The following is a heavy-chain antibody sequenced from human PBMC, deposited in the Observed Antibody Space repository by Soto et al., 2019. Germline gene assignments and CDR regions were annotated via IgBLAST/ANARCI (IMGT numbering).Heavy chain of an antibody. D-gene: IGHD5-12*01. J-gene: IGHJ2*01. V-gene: IGHV1-69*12. CDR3: ARGNHRWLPLWYFDL. CDR1: GGTFSNYP. Sequence: QVQLVQSGAEVKKPGSSVKVSCKASGGTFSNYPVSWVRQAPGQGLEWMGGIIPIFGTVNYAQKFQGRLPITADESTSTAYMERGSLRSEDTAVYYCARGNHRWLPLWYFDLWGRGALVTVSS. CDR2: IIPIFGTV.